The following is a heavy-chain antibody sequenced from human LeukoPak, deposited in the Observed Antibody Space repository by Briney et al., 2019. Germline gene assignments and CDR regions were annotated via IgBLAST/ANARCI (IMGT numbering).Heavy chain of an antibody. CDR1: GFTFSDYY. CDR3: ARDPKFFVTMVRGGPNWFDP. CDR2: ISSSGSTI. Sequence: PGGSLRLSCAASGFTFSDYYMSWIRHAPGKGLELVSYISSSGSTIYYADSVEGRFTISRDNAKNSLYLQMNSLRAEDTAVYYCARDPKFFVTMVRGGPNWFDPWGQGTLVTVSS. D-gene: IGHD3-10*01. V-gene: IGHV3-11*01. J-gene: IGHJ5*02.